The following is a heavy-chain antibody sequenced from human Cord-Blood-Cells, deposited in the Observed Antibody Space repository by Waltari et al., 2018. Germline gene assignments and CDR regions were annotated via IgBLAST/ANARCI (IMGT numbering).Heavy chain of an antibody. V-gene: IGHV1-2*02. J-gene: IGHJ4*02. CDR2: INPNRGGT. CDR1: GYTFTVYY. D-gene: IGHD6-13*01. Sequence: QVQLVQSGAEVKKPGASVKVSCKASGYTFTVYYMHWVRQAPGQGLEWMRWINPNRGGTNYAQKFQSGVTMTRETSISTAYMELSRRRSDDTAVYYCARLSIAAAGTYDYWGQGTLVTVSS. CDR3: ARLSIAAAGTYDY.